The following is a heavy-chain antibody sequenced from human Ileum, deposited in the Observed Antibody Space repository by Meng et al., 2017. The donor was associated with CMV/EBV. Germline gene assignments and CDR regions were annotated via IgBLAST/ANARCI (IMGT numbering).Heavy chain of an antibody. Sequence: SETLSLTCTVSGGSISSSSYYWGWIRQPPGKGLEWIGSIYYSGSTYYNPSLKSRVTISVDTSKNQFSLKLSSVTAADTAVYYCARDKGMYGMDVWGQGTTVTVSS. CDR3: ARDKGMYGMDV. J-gene: IGHJ6*02. V-gene: IGHV4-39*07. CDR1: GGSISSSSYY. CDR2: IYYSGST.